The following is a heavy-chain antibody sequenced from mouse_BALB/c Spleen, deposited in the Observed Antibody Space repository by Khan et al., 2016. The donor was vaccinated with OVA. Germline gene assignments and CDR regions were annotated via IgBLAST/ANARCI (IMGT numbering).Heavy chain of an antibody. V-gene: IGHV1S56*01. CDR3: AISYYGSFWYFDV. CDR1: GYTFKTYY. CDR2: IYPGDGRT. J-gene: IGHJ1*01. D-gene: IGHD1-1*01. Sequence: QVRLQQSGPELVKPGASVKMSCKASGYTFKTYYIHWVIQRPGQGLEWIGWIYPGDGRTKYNEKFKGKTTLTADNSPSTAYMLLSSLTSEDAAIYFCAISYYGSFWYFDVWGAGTTVTVSS.